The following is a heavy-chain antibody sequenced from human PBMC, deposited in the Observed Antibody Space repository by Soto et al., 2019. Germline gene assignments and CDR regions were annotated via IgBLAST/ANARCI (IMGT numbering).Heavy chain of an antibody. V-gene: IGHV4-30-2*01. J-gene: IGHJ5*02. CDR1: GGSISSGGYS. Sequence: QLQLQESGSGLVKPSQTLSLTCAVSGGSISSGGYSWRWIRQPPGKGLEWIGYISHSGSTYYNPSRKSRITISLDRSKNQFSLKLSSVTAAATAVYYCGRWFDPWGQGTLVTVSS. CDR3: GRWFDP. CDR2: ISHSGST.